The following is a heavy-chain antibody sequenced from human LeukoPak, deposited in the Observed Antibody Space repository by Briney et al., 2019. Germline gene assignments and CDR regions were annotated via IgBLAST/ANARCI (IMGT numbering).Heavy chain of an antibody. CDR2: IYYSGSI. D-gene: IGHD4-17*01. Sequence: SETLSLTCTVSGGSISSYYWSWIRQPPGKGLEWIGYIYYSGSINYNPSLNSRVTISVDTSKNQFSLKLYSVTAADTAVYYCARVYSQDYGDFYFDYWGQGTLVTVSS. CDR1: GGSISSYY. CDR3: ARVYSQDYGDFYFDY. J-gene: IGHJ4*02. V-gene: IGHV4-59*01.